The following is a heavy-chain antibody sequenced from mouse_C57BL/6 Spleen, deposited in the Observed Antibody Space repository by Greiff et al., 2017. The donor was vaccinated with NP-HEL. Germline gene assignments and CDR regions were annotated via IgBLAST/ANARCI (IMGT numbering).Heavy chain of an antibody. V-gene: IGHV1-82*01. Sequence: QVQLKESGPELVKPGASVKISCKASGYAFSSSWMNWVKQRPGKGLEWIGRIYPGDGDTNYNGKFKGKATLTADKSSSTAYMQLSSLTSEDSAVYFCARERSTMITTLFDYWGQGTTLTVSS. J-gene: IGHJ2*01. CDR2: IYPGDGDT. CDR1: GYAFSSSW. D-gene: IGHD2-4*01. CDR3: ARERSTMITTLFDY.